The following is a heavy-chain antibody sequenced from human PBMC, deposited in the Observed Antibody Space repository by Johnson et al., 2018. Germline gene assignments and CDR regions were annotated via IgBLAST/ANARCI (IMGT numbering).Heavy chain of an antibody. CDR1: GFTFSSYW. CDR3: AKVWVPNPSNYYDHRGYSEDY. CDR2: IKYDGSLE. J-gene: IGHJ4*02. Sequence: VQLVQSGGGVVQAGGSLRLSCAASGFTFSSYWMTWVRQAPGQGLEWVANIKYDGSLEYYVDSVKGRFTISRDNAKSSLDLQMNTLRAEDTAMYYCAKVWVPNPSNYYDHRGYSEDYWGQGTLVTVSS. D-gene: IGHD3-22*01. V-gene: IGHV3-7*03.